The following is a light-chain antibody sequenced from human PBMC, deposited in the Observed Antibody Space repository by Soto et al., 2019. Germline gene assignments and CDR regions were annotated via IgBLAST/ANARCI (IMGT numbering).Light chain of an antibody. Sequence: ESVLTQSPDTLSLSPGEGDTLTCRASHDVSVSLVWYRQRPGQSPRLLIHDASNRATGISARFSGSGSGTDFTLTIGSLEPEESALYYCQQRASWPYTSGQGTKVDIK. CDR3: QQRASWPYT. V-gene: IGKV3-11*01. J-gene: IGKJ2*01. CDR1: HDVSVS. CDR2: DAS.